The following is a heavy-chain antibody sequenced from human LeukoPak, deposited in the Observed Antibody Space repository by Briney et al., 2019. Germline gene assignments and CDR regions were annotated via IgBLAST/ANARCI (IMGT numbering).Heavy chain of an antibody. D-gene: IGHD6-19*01. J-gene: IGHJ4*02. CDR1: GFTFGDYA. CDR2: IRSKTYGGTT. CDR3: TRLRGSGWYLDY. V-gene: IGHV3-49*04. Sequence: GGSLRLSCTASGFTFGDYAVTWVRQAPGKGLEWVGFIRSKTYGGTTEYAASVKGRVAISRDVSKTIAYLQMDSLKAEDTAVYYCTRLRGSGWYLDYWGQGTLVTVSS.